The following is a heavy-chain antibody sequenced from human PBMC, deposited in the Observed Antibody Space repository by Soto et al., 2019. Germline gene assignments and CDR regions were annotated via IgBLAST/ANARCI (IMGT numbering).Heavy chain of an antibody. D-gene: IGHD6-13*01. J-gene: IGHJ4*02. CDR3: AYSSTPFDY. V-gene: IGHV3-23*01. Sequence: GGSMRLSCALSGFTFSSYAMSWVRQAPGKGLEWVSAISGSGGSTYYADSVKGRFTISRDNSKNTLYLQRNSLRAEDTAVYYCAYSSTPFDYWGQGTLVTVSS. CDR2: ISGSGGST. CDR1: GFTFSSYA.